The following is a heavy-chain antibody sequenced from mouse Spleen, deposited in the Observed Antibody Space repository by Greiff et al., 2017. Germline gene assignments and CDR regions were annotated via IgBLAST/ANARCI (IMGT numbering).Heavy chain of an antibody. CDR2: ISSGSSTI. Sequence: EVKLVESGGGLVQPGGSRKLSCAASGFTFSSFGMHWVRQAPEKGLEWVAYISSGSSTIYYADTVKGRFTISRDNPKNTLFLQMTSLRSEDTAMYYCARYFYYYGSSYAMDYWGQGTSVTVSS. D-gene: IGHD1-1*01. J-gene: IGHJ4*01. V-gene: IGHV5-17*02. CDR1: GFTFSSFG. CDR3: ARYFYYYGSSYAMDY.